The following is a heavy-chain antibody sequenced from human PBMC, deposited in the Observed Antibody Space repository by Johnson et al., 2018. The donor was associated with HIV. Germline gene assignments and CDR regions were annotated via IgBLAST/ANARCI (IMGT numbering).Heavy chain of an antibody. CDR3: ARDSEWELGQEGAFYI. J-gene: IGHJ3*02. Sequence: QVQLVESGGGVVQPRRSLRLSCAASGFLFSRYAMHWVRQAPGKGLEWVAVISYDGGNNYYADSVKGRFTISRDNSKNTLYLQMNSLRAEDTAVYYCARDSEWELGQEGAFYIWGQGTMVTVSS. CDR2: ISYDGGNN. D-gene: IGHD1-26*01. V-gene: IGHV3-30-3*01. CDR1: GFLFSRYA.